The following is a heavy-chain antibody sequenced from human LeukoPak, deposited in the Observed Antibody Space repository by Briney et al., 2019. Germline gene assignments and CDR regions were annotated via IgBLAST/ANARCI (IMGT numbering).Heavy chain of an antibody. J-gene: IGHJ3*02. V-gene: IGHV4-30-4*01. CDR2: IYYSGST. Sequence: PSQTLSLTCTVSGGSISRGDYYWSWIRQTPGKGLEWIGYIYYSGSTYYNPSLKSRFTISIDTSKNQFSLKLSSVTAADTAVYYCARLGFLEWFPGAFDIWGQGTMVTVSS. D-gene: IGHD3-3*01. CDR1: GGSISRGDYY. CDR3: ARLGFLEWFPGAFDI.